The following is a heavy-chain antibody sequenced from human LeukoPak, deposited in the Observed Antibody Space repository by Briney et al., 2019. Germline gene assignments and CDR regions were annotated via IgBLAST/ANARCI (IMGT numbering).Heavy chain of an antibody. CDR1: GYTFTSYG. CDR2: ISAYNGNT. V-gene: IGHV1-18*01. J-gene: IGHJ4*02. Sequence: ASVKVSCKASGYTFTSYGISWVRQAPGQGLEWMGWISAYNGNTNYAQKLQGRVTVTTDTSTSTAYMELRSLRSEDTAVYYCARGEDVVVPAAMPLDYWGQGTLVTVSS. CDR3: ARGEDVVVPAAMPLDY. D-gene: IGHD2-2*01.